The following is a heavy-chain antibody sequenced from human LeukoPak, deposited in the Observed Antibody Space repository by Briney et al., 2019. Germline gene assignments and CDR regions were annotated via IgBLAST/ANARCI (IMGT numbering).Heavy chain of an antibody. D-gene: IGHD3-3*01. CDR3: ASAKKGATYYDFWSGFDY. Sequence: GESLKISCKGSGYSFTSYWIGWVRQMPGKGLEWMGIIYPGDSDTRYSPSFQGQVTISADKSISTAYLQWSSLKASDTAMYYCASAKKGATYYDFWSGFDYWGQGTLVTVSS. CDR1: GYSFTSYW. CDR2: IYPGDSDT. V-gene: IGHV5-51*01. J-gene: IGHJ4*02.